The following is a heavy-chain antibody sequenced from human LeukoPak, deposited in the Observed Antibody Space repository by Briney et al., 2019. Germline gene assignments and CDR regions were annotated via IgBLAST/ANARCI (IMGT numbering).Heavy chain of an antibody. CDR2: ISVDGNIK. D-gene: IGHD2-21*01. J-gene: IGHJ4*02. CDR1: GFTFNTYG. CDR3: AKDVNSYCSGDCSDY. V-gene: IGHV3-30*02. Sequence: GGSLRLSCAASGFTFNTYGMHWVRQAPGKGLEWVAFISVDGNIKNYADSVKGRFTISRDNSKNTVSLEMNFLRAEDTAVYNCAKDVNSYCSGDCSDYWGQGTLVTVSS.